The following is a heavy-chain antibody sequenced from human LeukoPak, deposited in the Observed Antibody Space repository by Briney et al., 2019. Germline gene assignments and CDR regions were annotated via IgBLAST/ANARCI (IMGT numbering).Heavy chain of an antibody. CDR1: GFTFDDYG. D-gene: IGHD3-22*01. CDR2: ISGSGGST. CDR3: ARGRTYYYDSSGYSD. J-gene: IGHJ1*01. V-gene: IGHV3-20*04. Sequence: GGSLRLSCAASGFTFDDYGMSWVRQAPGKGLEWVSAISGSGGSTYYADSVKGRFTISRDNAKNTLYLQMNSLRAEDTAVYYCARGRTYYYDSSGYSDWGQGTLVTVSS.